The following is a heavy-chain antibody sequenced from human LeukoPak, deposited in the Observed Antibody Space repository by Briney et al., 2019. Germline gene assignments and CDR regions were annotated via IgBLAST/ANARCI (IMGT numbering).Heavy chain of an antibody. CDR3: AIDGVPAAAHH. V-gene: IGHV3-7*01. Sequence: PGESLRLSCAASGFTFSRHWMTWVRQAPGKGLEWVANIKQDGSEKYYVDSVRGRFTISRDNAESSLSLHMDSLRAEDTAVYYCAIDGVPAAAHHWGQGTLVIVSS. D-gene: IGHD2-2*01. J-gene: IGHJ5*02. CDR1: GFTFSRHW. CDR2: IKQDGSEK.